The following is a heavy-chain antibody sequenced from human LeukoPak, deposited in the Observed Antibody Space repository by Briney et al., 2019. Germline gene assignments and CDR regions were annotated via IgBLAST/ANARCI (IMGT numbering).Heavy chain of an antibody. CDR1: GGTFSSDA. CDR3: SRAALPVAGLPSFAY. V-gene: IGHV1-69*13. CDR2: IIPIFGTA. J-gene: IGHJ4*02. Sequence: ASVKVSCKASGGTFSSDAISWVRQAPGQGLEWMGVIIPIFGTANYAQKFQGRVTITSDESTSTAYMELSSLISEDTAVYYCSRAALPVAGLPSFAYWGQGTLVTASS. D-gene: IGHD6-19*01.